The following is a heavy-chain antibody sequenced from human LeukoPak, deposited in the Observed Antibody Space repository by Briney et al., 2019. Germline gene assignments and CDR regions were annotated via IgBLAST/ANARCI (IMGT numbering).Heavy chain of an antibody. J-gene: IGHJ3*02. D-gene: IGHD2-2*01. CDR3: ARVTYLGYCSSTSCSNAFDI. V-gene: IGHV3-30-3*01. CDR2: ISYDGSNK. Sequence: PGGSLRLSCAASGFTFSSYAMHWVRQAPGRGLEWVAVISYDGSNKYHADSVKGRFTISRDNSKNTLYLQMNSLRAEDTAVYYCARVTYLGYCSSTSCSNAFDIWGQGTMVTVSS. CDR1: GFTFSSYA.